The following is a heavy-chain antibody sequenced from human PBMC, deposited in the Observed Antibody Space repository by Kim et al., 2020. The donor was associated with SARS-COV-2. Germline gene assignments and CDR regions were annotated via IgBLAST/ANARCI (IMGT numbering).Heavy chain of an antibody. Sequence: GESLKISCKGSGYSFVTYWIGWVRQMPGKGLEWMGIIHPGDSDTSYSPSFQGQVTISADKSISTAYLQWTSLKVSDTAMYYCARIEGWDAPFDIWGHGTMVTVST. J-gene: IGHJ3*02. CDR3: ARIEGWDAPFDI. D-gene: IGHD1-26*01. CDR2: IHPGDSDT. V-gene: IGHV5-51*01. CDR1: GYSFVTYW.